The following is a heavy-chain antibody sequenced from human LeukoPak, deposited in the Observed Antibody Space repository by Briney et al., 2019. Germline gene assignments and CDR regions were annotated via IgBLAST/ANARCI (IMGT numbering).Heavy chain of an antibody. Sequence: ESGPTLVNPTQPLTLTCAFSGFSLNTVGVGVAWIRQPPGKALEWLALIYWDDDKRYNPSLKSRLTITKDTSGNQVVLTLTNVDPVDTATYYCAHFPSMIRGVIANIYFDHWGQGTLVAVSS. J-gene: IGHJ4*02. CDR2: IYWDDDK. V-gene: IGHV2-5*02. D-gene: IGHD3-10*01. CDR1: GFSLNTVGVG. CDR3: AHFPSMIRGVIANIYFDH.